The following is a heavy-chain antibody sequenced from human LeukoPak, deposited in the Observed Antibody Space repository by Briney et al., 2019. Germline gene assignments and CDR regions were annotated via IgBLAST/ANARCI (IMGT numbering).Heavy chain of an antibody. D-gene: IGHD2-8*01. CDR3: AKARRVLCLEV. Sequence: GGSLRLSCAASGFTFSSYAMSWVRQAPGKGLEWVSAISGSGGSTYYADSVKGRFTISRDNSKNTLYLQMTSLRAEDTAVYYFAKARRVLCLEVGGKGTTVTVSS. V-gene: IGHV3-23*01. CDR2: ISGSGGST. J-gene: IGHJ6*04. CDR1: GFTFSSYA.